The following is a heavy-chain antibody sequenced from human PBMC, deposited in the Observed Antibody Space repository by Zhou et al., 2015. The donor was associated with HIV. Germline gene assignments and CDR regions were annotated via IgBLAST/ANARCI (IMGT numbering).Heavy chain of an antibody. V-gene: IGHV1-69*01. D-gene: IGHD3-3*01. J-gene: IGHJ6*02. CDR2: IIPIFGTA. CDR3: ATPYYDFWSGYSPPTNYYYYGMDV. Sequence: QVQLVQSGAEVKKPGSSVKVSCKASGGTFSSYAISWVRQAPGQGLEWMGGIIPIFGTANYAQKFQGRVTITADESTSTAYMELSSLRSEDTAVYYCATPYYDFWSGYSPPTNYYYYGMDVWGQGTTVTVSS. CDR1: GGTFSSYA.